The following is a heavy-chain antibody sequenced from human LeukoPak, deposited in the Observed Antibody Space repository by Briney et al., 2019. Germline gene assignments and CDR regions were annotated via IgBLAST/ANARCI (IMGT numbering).Heavy chain of an antibody. V-gene: IGHV1-24*01. J-gene: IGHJ6*02. CDR3: ARYSSSFCYYYGMDV. CDR1: GYTLTELS. D-gene: IGHD6-13*01. CDR2: FDPEDGET. Sequence: ASVKVSCKVSGYTLTELSMHWVRQAPGKGLEWMGGFDPEDGETIYAQKFQGRVTMTTDTSTSTAYMELRSLRSDDTAVYYCARYSSSFCYYYGMDVWGQGTTVTVSS.